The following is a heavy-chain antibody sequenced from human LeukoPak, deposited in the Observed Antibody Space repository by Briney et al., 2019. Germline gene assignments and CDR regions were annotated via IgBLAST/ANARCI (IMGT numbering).Heavy chain of an antibody. CDR2: ISGSGGST. V-gene: IGHV3-23*01. D-gene: IGHD3-9*01. CDR1: GFTFSSYA. J-gene: IGHJ4*02. Sequence: GGSLRLSCAASGFTFSSYAMSWVRQAPGKGLEWVSAISGSGGSTYYADSVKGRFTISRDNSKNTLYLQMNSLRAEDTAVYHCAEDLLVLRYFDWLLSGLDYWGQGTLVTVSS. CDR3: AEDLLVLRYFDWLLSGLDY.